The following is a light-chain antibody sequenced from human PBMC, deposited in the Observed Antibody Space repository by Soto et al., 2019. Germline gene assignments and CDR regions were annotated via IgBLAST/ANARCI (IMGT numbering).Light chain of an antibody. CDR2: LGS. V-gene: IGKV2-28*01. Sequence: DIVMTQSRLSLPVTPGEPASISCRSSQSLLHSNGYNYLDWYLQRPGQSPQLLIVLGSNRASGVPDRVSGSGSGTDFTLKISRLEAEDVGVYYCMLALHAPFTFGGGTKVEIK. J-gene: IGKJ4*01. CDR1: QSLLHSNGYNY. CDR3: MLALHAPFT.